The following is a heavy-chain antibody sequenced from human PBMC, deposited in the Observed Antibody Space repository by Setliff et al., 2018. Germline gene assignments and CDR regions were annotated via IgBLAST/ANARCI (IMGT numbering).Heavy chain of an antibody. J-gene: IGHJ4*02. CDR3: AICSARPYCRNSFAY. Sequence: GGSLRLSCAASGFTFSDHYMTWVRQAPGKGLEWVANIRQDGSDKYYVGSVRGRFTISRDNAKNSLDLRMSSLSDDDTAVYHCAICSARPYCRNSFAYWGRGTLVTVSS. D-gene: IGHD3-10*02. V-gene: IGHV3-7*03. CDR1: GFTFSDHY. CDR2: IRQDGSDK.